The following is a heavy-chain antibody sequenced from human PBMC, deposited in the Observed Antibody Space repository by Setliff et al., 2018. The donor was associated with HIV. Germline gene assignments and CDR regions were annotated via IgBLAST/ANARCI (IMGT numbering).Heavy chain of an antibody. CDR3: ARQPYDSRSFGWFDP. Sequence: PSETLSLTCTVSGGPISGFYWSWIRQSPGNGPEWIGWIYDSGATKYNPSLKSRATISLETSKMQFSLKLNSVSAADTAVYYCARQPYDSRSFGWFDPWGQGTLVTVSS. V-gene: IGHV4-59*08. J-gene: IGHJ5*02. CDR2: IYDSGAT. D-gene: IGHD3-10*01. CDR1: GGPISGFY.